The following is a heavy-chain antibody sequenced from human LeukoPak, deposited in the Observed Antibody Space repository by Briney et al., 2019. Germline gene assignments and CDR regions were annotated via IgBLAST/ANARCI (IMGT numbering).Heavy chain of an antibody. Sequence: QPGGSLRLSCAASGFTFSNYGLHWVRQAPGKGLEWVALISTDGRNKNYADSVKGRFTISRDNSKNTLYLQMNSLRTEDTAVYYCAKDSSISWFGGDSKWGQGTLVTVSS. CDR1: GFTFSNYG. CDR3: AKDSSISWFGGDSK. D-gene: IGHD3-10*01. J-gene: IGHJ4*02. CDR2: ISTDGRNK. V-gene: IGHV3-30*18.